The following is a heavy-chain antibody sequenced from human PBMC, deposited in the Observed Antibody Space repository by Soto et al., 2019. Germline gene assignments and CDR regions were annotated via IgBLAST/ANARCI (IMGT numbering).Heavy chain of an antibody. CDR2: IYYSGST. CDR3: AREVPGASFDY. D-gene: IGHD3-10*01. V-gene: IGHV4-31*03. J-gene: IGHJ4*02. CDR1: GGSISSGGYY. Sequence: SETLSLTCTVSGGSISSGGYYWSWIRQHPGKGLEWIGYIYYSGSTYYNPSLKSRVTISVDTSKNQISLKLSSVTAADTAVYYCAREVPGASFDYWGQGTLVTVSS.